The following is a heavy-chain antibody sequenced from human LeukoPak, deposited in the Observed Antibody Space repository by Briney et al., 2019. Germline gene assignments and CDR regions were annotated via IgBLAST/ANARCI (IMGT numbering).Heavy chain of an antibody. D-gene: IGHD5-18*01. CDR1: GFTFSSYA. CDR2: ISGGGGST. CDR3: GTDTAMAFFFDY. Sequence: PGGSLRLSCAASGFTFSSYAMSWVRQAPGKGLEWVSAISGGGGSTYYADSVKGRFTISRDNSKNTLYLQMNSLRAEDTAVYYCGTDTAMAFFFDYWGQGTLVTVSS. J-gene: IGHJ4*02. V-gene: IGHV3-23*01.